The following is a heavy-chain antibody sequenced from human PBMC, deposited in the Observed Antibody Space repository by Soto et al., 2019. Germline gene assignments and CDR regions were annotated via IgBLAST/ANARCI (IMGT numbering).Heavy chain of an antibody. D-gene: IGHD2-2*01. V-gene: IGHV4-4*07. J-gene: IGHJ6*02. CDR2: IYTSGST. Sequence: QVQLQESGPGLVKPSETLSLTCTVSGGSISSYYRSWIRQPAGKGLEWIGRIYTSGSTNYNPSLKSRVTMSVDTSKNQFSLKLSSVTAADTAVYYCARDIVVPAATRDYYYYGMDVWGQGTTVTVSS. CDR3: ARDIVVPAATRDYYYYGMDV. CDR1: GGSISSYY.